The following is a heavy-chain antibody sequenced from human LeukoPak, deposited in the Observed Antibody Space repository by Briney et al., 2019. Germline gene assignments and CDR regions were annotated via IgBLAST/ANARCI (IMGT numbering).Heavy chain of an antibody. D-gene: IGHD4-11*01. CDR3: AKDAQRGFDYSNSLEY. Sequence: GGSLRLSCAASGFTFNTYAMHWVRQAPGKGLEWVAVIWHDGSSKYYADSVKGRFTISRDNSENTVYLQMNSLRAEDTAVYYCAKDAQRGFDYSNSLEYWGQGDLVTVSS. CDR1: GFTFNTYA. J-gene: IGHJ4*02. V-gene: IGHV3-33*06. CDR2: IWHDGSSK.